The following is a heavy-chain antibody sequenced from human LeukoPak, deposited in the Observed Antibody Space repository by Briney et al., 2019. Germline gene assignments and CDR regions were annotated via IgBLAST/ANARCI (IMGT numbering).Heavy chain of an antibody. D-gene: IGHD2-2*01. CDR1: GFTFSSYA. V-gene: IGHV3-23*01. CDR2: ISGSGGST. CDR3: AKGFPNTIEY. Sequence: PGGSLRLSCAASGFTFSSYAMSWVRQAPGKGLEWVSAISGSGGSTYYADSVKGRFTISRDNAKNTLYLQMNSLGDDDTAVYHCAKGFPNTIEYWGQGTLVTVSS. J-gene: IGHJ4*02.